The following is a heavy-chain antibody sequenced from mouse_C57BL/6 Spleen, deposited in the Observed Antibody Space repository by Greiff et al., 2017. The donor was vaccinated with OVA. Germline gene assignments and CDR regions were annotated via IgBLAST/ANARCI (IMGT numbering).Heavy chain of an antibody. D-gene: IGHD2-5*01. CDR3: ARDNYSNYGWYFDG. Sequence: VQLKESGPGLVKPSQSLSLTCSVTGYSITSGYYWNWIRQFPGNKLEWMGYISYDGSNNYNPSLKNRISITRDTSKNQFFLKLNSVTTEDTATYYCARDNYSNYGWYFDGWGTGTTVTVSS. CDR2: ISYDGSN. J-gene: IGHJ1*03. V-gene: IGHV3-6*01. CDR1: GYSITSGYY.